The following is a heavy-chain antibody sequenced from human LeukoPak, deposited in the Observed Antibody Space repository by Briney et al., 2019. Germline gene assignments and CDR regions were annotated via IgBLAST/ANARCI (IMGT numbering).Heavy chain of an antibody. D-gene: IGHD1-26*01. J-gene: IGHJ3*02. Sequence: ASVKVSCKASGYTFTDYYIHWVRQAPGQGLEWMGWSNPNSGDTKYAQKFQGRVTMTRDTSISTAYMELSSLRSDDTAIYYRARDRSYSPVNAFDIWGQGTMVTVSS. V-gene: IGHV1-2*02. CDR1: GYTFTDYY. CDR2: SNPNSGDT. CDR3: ARDRSYSPVNAFDI.